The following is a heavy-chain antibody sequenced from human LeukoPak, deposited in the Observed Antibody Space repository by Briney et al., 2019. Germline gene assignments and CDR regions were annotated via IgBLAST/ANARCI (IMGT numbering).Heavy chain of an antibody. J-gene: IGHJ6*02. CDR2: IYYSGST. Sequence: SGTLSLTCTVSGGSISSGDYYWSWIRQPPGKGLEWIGYIYYSGSTYYNPSLKSRVTISVDTSKNQFSLKLSSVTAADTAVYYCARDRRIAVAGTSYYGMDVWGQGTTVTVSS. CDR3: ARDRRIAVAGTSYYGMDV. CDR1: GGSISSGDYY. V-gene: IGHV4-30-4*01. D-gene: IGHD6-19*01.